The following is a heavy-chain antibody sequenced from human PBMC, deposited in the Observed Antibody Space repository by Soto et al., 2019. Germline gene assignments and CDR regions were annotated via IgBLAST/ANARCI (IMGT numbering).Heavy chain of an antibody. D-gene: IGHD2-2*01. CDR1: GGSISSGGYY. J-gene: IGHJ6*02. Sequence: SETLSLTCTVSGGSISSGGYYWSWIRQHPGKGLEWIGYIYYSGSTYYNPSLKSRVTISVETSKNKFSLKLSSVTAADTTVYNCAIGFSSTSCYAADPYYYYYYGMDVWGQGTTVTVSS. V-gene: IGHV4-31*03. CDR2: IYYSGST. CDR3: AIGFSSTSCYAADPYYYYYYGMDV.